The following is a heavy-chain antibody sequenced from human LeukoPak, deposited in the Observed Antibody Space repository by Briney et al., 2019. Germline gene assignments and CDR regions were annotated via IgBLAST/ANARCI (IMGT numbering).Heavy chain of an antibody. CDR1: GFTFSSYA. D-gene: IGHD3-3*01. V-gene: IGHV3-23*01. CDR3: AKDSGAYYGFWSGYYDY. Sequence: PGWSLRLSCAASGFTFSSYAMSWVRQAPGKGLEWVSAISGSGGSTYYADSVKGRFTISRDNSKNTLYLQMNSLRAEDTAVYYCAKDSGAYYGFWSGYYDYWGQGTLVTVSS. J-gene: IGHJ4*02. CDR2: ISGSGGST.